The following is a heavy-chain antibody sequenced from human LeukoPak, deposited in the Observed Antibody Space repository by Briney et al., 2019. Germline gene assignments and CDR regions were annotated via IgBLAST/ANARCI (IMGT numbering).Heavy chain of an antibody. CDR3: ARGRGADGYYFDY. Sequence: SETLSLTCAVYGGSFSGYYWSWIRQPPGKGLEWIGYIYYSGSTNYNPSLKSRVTISVDTSKNQFSLKLSSVTAADTAVYYCARGRGADGYYFDYWGQGTLVTVSS. D-gene: IGHD5-24*01. J-gene: IGHJ4*02. CDR2: IYYSGST. CDR1: GGSFSGYY. V-gene: IGHV4-59*01.